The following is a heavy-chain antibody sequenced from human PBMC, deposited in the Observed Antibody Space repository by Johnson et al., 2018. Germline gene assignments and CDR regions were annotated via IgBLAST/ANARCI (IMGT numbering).Heavy chain of an antibody. J-gene: IGHJ3*02. CDR2: IIPIFGTA. CDR1: GGTFSSYA. V-gene: IGHV1-69*12. D-gene: IGHD1-14*01. CDR3: AIPSYYRVEGAFDI. Sequence: QVQLVQAGAEVKEPGSSVKVCCKASGGTFSSYAISWVRQAPGQGLEWMGGIIPIFGTANYAQKFQGRVTITADESTSTAYIELSSLRSEDTAVYYCAIPSYYRVEGAFDIWGQGTTVTVSS.